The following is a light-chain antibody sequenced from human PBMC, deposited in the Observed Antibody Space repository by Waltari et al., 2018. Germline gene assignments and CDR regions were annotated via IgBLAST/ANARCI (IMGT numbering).Light chain of an antibody. CDR2: GSS. J-gene: IGKJ3*01. CDR1: QSVSAY. Sequence: EVVLTQSPATLSLSPGEGATLSCRASQSVSAYLAWYQQKPGQAPRLLIYGSSTRATGVPDRFSGRGSGTDFSLTSSSVEPEDFAVYYGQHTTDWPPAFTFGPGTRVDLK. V-gene: IGKV3-11*01. CDR3: QHTTDWPPAFT.